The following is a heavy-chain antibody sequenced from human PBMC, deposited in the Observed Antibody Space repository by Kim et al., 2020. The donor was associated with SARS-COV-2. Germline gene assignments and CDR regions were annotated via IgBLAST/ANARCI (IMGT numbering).Heavy chain of an antibody. CDR3: ARGMSSWYAPLAYYYGMDV. D-gene: IGHD2-2*01. CDR1: GFTFSSYW. V-gene: IGHV3-74*01. J-gene: IGHJ6*02. CDR2: ITNDGSST. Sequence: GGSLRLSCAASGFTFSSYWMHWVRQAPGKGLVWVSLITNDGSSTSYADSVKGRFTISRDNSKNTLYLQMNSLRAEDTAVYYCARGMSSWYAPLAYYYGMDVWGQGTTVTVSS.